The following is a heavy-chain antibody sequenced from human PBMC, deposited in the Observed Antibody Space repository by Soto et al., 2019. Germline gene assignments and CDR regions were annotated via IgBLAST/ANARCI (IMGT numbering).Heavy chain of an antibody. D-gene: IGHD4-17*01. Sequence: EVQLVESGGGLVQPGGSLRLSCTASGFTFSSYNMNWVRQAPGKGLEWVLYIDSSSSTIYYADSVKGRFTISRDNAKNSLYLQMNSLRAEDTAVYYCAREKGTTDAFDIWGQGTMVTVSS. J-gene: IGHJ3*02. V-gene: IGHV3-48*01. CDR2: IDSSSSTI. CDR3: AREKGTTDAFDI. CDR1: GFTFSSYN.